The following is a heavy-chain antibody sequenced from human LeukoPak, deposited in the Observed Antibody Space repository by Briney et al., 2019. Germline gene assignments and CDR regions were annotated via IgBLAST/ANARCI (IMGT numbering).Heavy chain of an antibody. CDR1: GLTFSSNS. CDR2: ISSSSSYI. CDR3: ARGTPSGSYSDY. Sequence: GGSLRLSCEASGLTFSSNSMNGVPQAPGKGLEWVSSISSSSSYIYYADSVKGRFTISRDNAKNSLYLQMNSLRAEDTAVYYCARGTPSGSYSDYWGQGTLVTVSS. D-gene: IGHD1-26*01. V-gene: IGHV3-21*01. J-gene: IGHJ4*02.